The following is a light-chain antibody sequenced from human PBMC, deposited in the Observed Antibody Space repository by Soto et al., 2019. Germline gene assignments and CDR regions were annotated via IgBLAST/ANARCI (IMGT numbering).Light chain of an antibody. Sequence: QSALTQPRSVSGSPGQSVTISCTGTSSDVDGYNYVSWYQQHPDKAPKLMIYDVTKRPSGVPDRFSGSKSGNTASLTISGLQADDEADYYCCSYAGSYVFGPGTKVTVL. CDR1: SSDVDGYNY. V-gene: IGLV2-11*01. CDR3: CSYAGSYV. CDR2: DVT. J-gene: IGLJ1*01.